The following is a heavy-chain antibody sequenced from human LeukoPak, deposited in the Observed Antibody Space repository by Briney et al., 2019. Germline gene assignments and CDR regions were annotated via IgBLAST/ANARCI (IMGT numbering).Heavy chain of an antibody. Sequence: ASVKVSCKASGYTFTSYDINWVRQATGQGLEWMGWMNPNSGNTGYAQKFQGRVTMTRNTSISTAYMELSRLRSEDTAVYYCARACSGGSCCWYFDLWGRGTLVTVSS. CDR3: ARACSGGSCCWYFDL. CDR1: GYTFTSYD. CDR2: MNPNSGNT. V-gene: IGHV1-8*01. J-gene: IGHJ2*01. D-gene: IGHD2-15*01.